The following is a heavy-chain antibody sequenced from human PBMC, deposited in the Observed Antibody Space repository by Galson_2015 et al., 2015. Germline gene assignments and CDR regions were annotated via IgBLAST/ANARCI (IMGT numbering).Heavy chain of an antibody. CDR1: GGSISSYY. CDR3: ARDHGYYDFWSGPNWFDP. V-gene: IGHV4-59*12. Sequence: SEPLSLTCTVSGGSISSYYWSWIRQPPGKGLEWIGYIYYSGSTNYNPSLKSRVTISVDTSKNQFSLKLSSVTAADTAVYYCARDHGYYDFWSGPNWFDPWGRGTLVTVSS. D-gene: IGHD3-3*01. J-gene: IGHJ5*02. CDR2: IYYSGST.